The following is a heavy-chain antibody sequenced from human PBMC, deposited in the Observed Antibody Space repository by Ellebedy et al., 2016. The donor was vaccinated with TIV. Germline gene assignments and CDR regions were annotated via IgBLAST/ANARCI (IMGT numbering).Heavy chain of an antibody. CDR1: GFTFSSYW. D-gene: IGHD3-16*01. Sequence: GESLKISCAASGFTFSSYWMGWVRQAPGKGLEFVANIEQNGSDKNYVDSVKGRFTISRDNAENSLYLQMNSLTGEDTALYYCARWSRGFDIWGRGTLVIVSS. J-gene: IGHJ2*01. CDR3: ARWSRGFDI. CDR2: IEQNGSDK. V-gene: IGHV3-7*01.